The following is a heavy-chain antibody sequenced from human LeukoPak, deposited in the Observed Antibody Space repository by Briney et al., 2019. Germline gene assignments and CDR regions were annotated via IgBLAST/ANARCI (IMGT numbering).Heavy chain of an antibody. V-gene: IGHV3-7*01. Sequence: GGSLRLSRAASVFTFRAYWMTCVPRAPGKGLESVAKIKETASETHYVDSVKGRFTISRDNAKNSLYLQMNSLRAEATAVYYCAIEIYYASSGYYYWGQGTLVTVSS. CDR1: VFTFRAYW. J-gene: IGHJ4*02. CDR2: IKETASET. CDR3: AIEIYYASSGYYY. D-gene: IGHD3-22*01.